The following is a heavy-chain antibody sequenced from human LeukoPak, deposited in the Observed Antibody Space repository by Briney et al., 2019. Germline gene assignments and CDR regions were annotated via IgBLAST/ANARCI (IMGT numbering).Heavy chain of an antibody. CDR2: IKEDGSTT. CDR1: GFTFSTHW. CDR3: APQTMTLVL. V-gene: IGHV3-7*01. D-gene: IGHD3-22*01. Sequence: PGGSLRLSCVASGFTFSTHWVIWVRQAPGKGLEWVANIKEDGSTTDYVDSVKGRFTISRDNAKNSVFLQMNSLRAEDTAVYYCAPQTMTLVLGGQGTLVTVSS. J-gene: IGHJ4*02.